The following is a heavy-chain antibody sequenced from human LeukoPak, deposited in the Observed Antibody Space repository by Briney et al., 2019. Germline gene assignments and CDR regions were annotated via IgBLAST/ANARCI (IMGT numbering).Heavy chain of an antibody. CDR2: INTNTGNP. V-gene: IGHV7-4-1*02. D-gene: IGHD6-13*01. CDR1: AYTFPTYA. J-gene: IGHJ4*02. CDR3: ARDQRGGATGFGY. Sequence: ASVTVSSTASAYTFPTYAMNWARQAPRQGSEWMGWINTNTGNPASARGFTGRFVFSLDTSVSTAYLQISSLKAEDTAVYYRARDQRGGATGFGYWGQGTLVTGSS.